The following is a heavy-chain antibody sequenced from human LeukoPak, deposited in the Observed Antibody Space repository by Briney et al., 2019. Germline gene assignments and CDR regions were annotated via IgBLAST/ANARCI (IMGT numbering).Heavy chain of an antibody. Sequence: SETLSLTCTVSGGSISSYYWSWIRQPPGKGLEWIGYIYYSGSTNYNPSLKSRVTISIDTSKNQFSLKLSSVTAADTAVYYCALRRPFGAFDIWGEGTMVTVSS. CDR1: GGSISSYY. CDR3: ALRRPFGAFDI. V-gene: IGHV4-59*08. J-gene: IGHJ3*02. CDR2: IYYSGST. D-gene: IGHD3-16*01.